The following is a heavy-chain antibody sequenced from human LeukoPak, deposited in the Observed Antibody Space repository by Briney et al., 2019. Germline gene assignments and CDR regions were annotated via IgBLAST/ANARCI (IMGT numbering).Heavy chain of an antibody. V-gene: IGHV3-30-3*01. D-gene: IGHD5-18*01. CDR1: GFTFRSYA. J-gene: IGHJ4*02. CDR3: GRDGYGVETAMVSTNFDY. CDR2: ISYDGSNK. Sequence: GGSLRLSCAACGFTFRSYAMHWTRQAPGKGLEWVAVISYDGSNKYYADSAKGRFTISRDNSKNTLYLQMNSLRAEDTAVYYCGRDGYGVETAMVSTNFDYWGQGTLVTVSS.